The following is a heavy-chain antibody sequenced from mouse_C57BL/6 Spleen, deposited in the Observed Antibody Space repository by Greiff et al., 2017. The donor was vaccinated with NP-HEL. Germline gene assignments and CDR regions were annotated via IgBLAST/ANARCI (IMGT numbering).Heavy chain of an antibody. Sequence: EVQLVESGPELVKPGASVKMSCKASGYTFTDYNMHWVKQSHGKSLEWIGYINPNNGGTSYNQKFKGKATLTVNKSSSTAYMELRSLTSEDSAVYYCARQRDYGGFAYWGQGTLVTVSA. J-gene: IGHJ3*01. CDR1: GYTFTDYN. CDR2: INPNNGGT. CDR3: ARQRDYGGFAY. V-gene: IGHV1-22*01. D-gene: IGHD2-4*01.